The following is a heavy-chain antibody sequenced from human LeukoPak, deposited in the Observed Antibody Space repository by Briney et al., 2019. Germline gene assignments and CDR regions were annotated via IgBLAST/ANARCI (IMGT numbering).Heavy chain of an antibody. D-gene: IGHD3-22*01. CDR2: ISGSGSST. CDR1: GFTFRDYA. J-gene: IGHJ4*02. Sequence: GGSLRLSCAASGFTFRDYAMSWVRQAPGKGLEWVSGISGSGSSTYYADSVKGRVTISRDNSENTVHLQMSSLRADDTAVYYCAKRGYYDSSGYSPLTFWGRGTLVTVSS. V-gene: IGHV3-23*01. CDR3: AKRGYYDSSGYSPLTF.